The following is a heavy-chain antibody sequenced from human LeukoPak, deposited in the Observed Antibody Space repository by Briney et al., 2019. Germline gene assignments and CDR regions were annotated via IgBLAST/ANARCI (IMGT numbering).Heavy chain of an antibody. D-gene: IGHD2-2*01. CDR2: IKQDGSEK. CDR1: GFTFSSYW. CDR3: ARDPGEVVPAAKGGY. V-gene: IGHV3-7*01. J-gene: IGHJ4*02. Sequence: GGSLRLSCAASGFTFSSYWMSWVRQAPGKGLEWVANIKQDGSEKYYVDSVKGRFTISRDNAKNSLYLQMNSLRAEDTAVYYCARDPGEVVPAAKGGYWGQGTLVTVSS.